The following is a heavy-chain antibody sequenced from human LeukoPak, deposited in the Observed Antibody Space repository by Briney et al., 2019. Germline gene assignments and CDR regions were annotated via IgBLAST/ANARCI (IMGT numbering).Heavy chain of an antibody. Sequence: GGSLRLSCGASGFTFSSFTMTWVRQAPGKGLEWVSAIGGRGGSTYYADSLEGRFTIARDNSKDMVYLQMNSLKVEDTAIYYCGKEGGAWGQGTKVTVSS. J-gene: IGHJ5*02. CDR3: GKEGGA. CDR1: GFTFSSFT. D-gene: IGHD3-16*01. V-gene: IGHV3-23*01. CDR2: IGGRGGST.